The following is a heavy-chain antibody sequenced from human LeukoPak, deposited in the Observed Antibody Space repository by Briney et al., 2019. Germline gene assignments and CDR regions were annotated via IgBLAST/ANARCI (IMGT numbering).Heavy chain of an antibody. V-gene: IGHV4-59*01. CDR2: FYYSGST. D-gene: IGHD3-16*01. CDR1: GASISSYY. Sequence: PSETLSLTCTVSGASISSYYWSWIRQPPGKGLEWIGNFYYSGSTNYNPSLKSRVTMSVDTSMNQFSPELNSVTAADTAVYYCARGGGAHYFDYWGQGTLVTVSS. J-gene: IGHJ4*02. CDR3: ARGGGAHYFDY.